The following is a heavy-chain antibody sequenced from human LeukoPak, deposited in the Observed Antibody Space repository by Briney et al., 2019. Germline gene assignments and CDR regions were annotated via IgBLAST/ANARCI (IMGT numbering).Heavy chain of an antibody. J-gene: IGHJ6*02. Sequence: SVKVSCKASGGTFISYAISWVRQAPGQGLEWMGRIIPIFGIANYAQKFQGRVTITADKSTSTAYMELSSLRSEDTAVYYCASLESIVVVPWGYGMDVWGQGTTVTVSS. D-gene: IGHD2-2*01. CDR3: ASLESIVVVPWGYGMDV. CDR1: GGTFISYA. V-gene: IGHV1-69*10. CDR2: IIPIFGIA.